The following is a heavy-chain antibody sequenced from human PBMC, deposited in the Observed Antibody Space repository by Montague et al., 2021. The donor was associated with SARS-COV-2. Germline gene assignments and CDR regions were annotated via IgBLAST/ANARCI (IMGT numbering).Heavy chain of an antibody. CDR3: ASLPRITIFGVVIHFDY. CDR1: GGSISSSSYY. D-gene: IGHD3-3*01. J-gene: IGHJ4*02. V-gene: IGHV4-39*01. CDR2: IYYSGST. Sequence: SETLSLTCTVSGGSISSSSYYWGWIRQPPGKGLEWIGSIYYSGSTYYNPSLKSRVTISVDTSKNQFSLKLNSVTAADTAVYYCASLPRITIFGVVIHFDYWGQGTLVTVSS.